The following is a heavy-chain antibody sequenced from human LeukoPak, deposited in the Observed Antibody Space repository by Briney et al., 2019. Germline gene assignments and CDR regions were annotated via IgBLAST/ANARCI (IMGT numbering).Heavy chain of an antibody. D-gene: IGHD3-22*01. CDR2: IIPIFGTP. J-gene: IGHJ4*02. Sequence: SVKVSCKASGYTFTGYYMHWVRQAPGQGLEWMGGIIPIFGTPNYAQKFQGRVTITADKSTSTAYMELSSLRSEDTAVYYCASHYYDSRPLRWQHWGQGTLVTVSS. CDR1: GYTFTGYY. CDR3: ASHYYDSRPLRWQH. V-gene: IGHV1-69*06.